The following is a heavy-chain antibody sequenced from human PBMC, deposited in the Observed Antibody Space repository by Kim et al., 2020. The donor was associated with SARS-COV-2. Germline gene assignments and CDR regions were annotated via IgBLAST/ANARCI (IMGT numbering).Heavy chain of an antibody. CDR2: INPNSGGT. CDR1: GYTFTGYY. V-gene: IGHV1-2*06. D-gene: IGHD6-19*01. Sequence: ASVKVSCKASGYTFTGYYIHWVRQAPGQGLEWMGRINPNSGGTSYAQKFQGRVTMTRDTAISTAYMELGGLRSDDTAVYYCARWQWLDYWGQGTLVTVPS. CDR3: ARWQWLDY. J-gene: IGHJ4*02.